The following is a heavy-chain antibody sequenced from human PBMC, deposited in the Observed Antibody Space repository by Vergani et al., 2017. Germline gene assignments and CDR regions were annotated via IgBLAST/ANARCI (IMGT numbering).Heavy chain of an antibody. J-gene: IGHJ4*02. CDR3: ARHSRAHCVSTSCYWPLPLRY. Sequence: QVQLQESGPGLVKPSQTLSLTCTVSGGSISSGSYYWSWIRQPAGKGLEWIGRIYTSGNTYYNPSLKSRVTISVDTSRNHFSLNLTSVTAADTAMYYCARHSRAHCVSTSCYWPLPLRYWGQGALVTVSS. V-gene: IGHV4-61*02. CDR2: IYTSGNT. CDR1: GGSISSGSYY. D-gene: IGHD2-2*01.